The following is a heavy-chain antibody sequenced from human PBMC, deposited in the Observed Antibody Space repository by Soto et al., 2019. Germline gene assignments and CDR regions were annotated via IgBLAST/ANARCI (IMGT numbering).Heavy chain of an antibody. CDR2: IYFSGST. CDR3: ARRAGVFYFDY. Sequence: QLQLQESGPGLVKPSETLSLTCTVSGGSISSSSYYWGWIRQPPGKGLEWIGSIYFSGSTYYNPSFNSRVTMSVDTSKNQFSLKLGSVTAADTAVYYCARRAGVFYFDYWGQGTLVTVSS. D-gene: IGHD3-10*01. J-gene: IGHJ4*02. CDR1: GGSISSSSYY. V-gene: IGHV4-39*01.